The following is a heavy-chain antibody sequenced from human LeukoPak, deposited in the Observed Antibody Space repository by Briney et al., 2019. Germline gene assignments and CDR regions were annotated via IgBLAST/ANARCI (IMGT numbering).Heavy chain of an antibody. D-gene: IGHD1-26*01. CDR1: GYTLSDYD. CDR3: ARALAWGGSSYSYYYMDV. CDR2: IKPNSGNA. Sequence: ASVKVSCKASGYTLSDYDINWVRQATGQGLEGMGWIKPNSGNAGYAQKFQGRVTMTRNTSISTAYMELSSLRSEDTAVYYCARALAWGGSSYSYYYMDVWGKGTTVTVSS. V-gene: IGHV1-8*01. J-gene: IGHJ6*03.